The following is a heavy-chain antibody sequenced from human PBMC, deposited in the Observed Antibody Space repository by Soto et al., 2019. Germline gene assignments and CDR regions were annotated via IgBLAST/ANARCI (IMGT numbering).Heavy chain of an antibody. CDR3: ASDLSGRADV. J-gene: IGHJ6*02. D-gene: IGHD3-10*01. CDR2: MNEDGGTT. CDR1: GFTFSSYW. Sequence: PGGSLRLSWPASGFTFSSYWMHWVRQAPGKGLVWVSRMNEDGGTTDYADSVKGRFTISSDNAKNTLYLQTTSLRVEDTAVYYCASDLSGRADVWGQGTTVTVSS. V-gene: IGHV3-74*01.